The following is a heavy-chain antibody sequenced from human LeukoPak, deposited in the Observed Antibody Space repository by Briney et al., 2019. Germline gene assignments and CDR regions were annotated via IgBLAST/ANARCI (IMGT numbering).Heavy chain of an antibody. CDR3: AKDLAVTTLPWYFDY. V-gene: IGHV3-23*01. CDR1: GFTFSSYA. D-gene: IGHD4-17*01. CDR2: ISGSGGST. J-gene: IGHJ4*02. Sequence: GGSLRLSCAASGFTFSSYAMSWVRQAPGKGLEWVSAISGSGGSTYYADSVKGRFTISRDNSKNTLYPQMNSLRAEDTAVYYCAKDLAVTTLPWYFDYWGQGTLVTVSS.